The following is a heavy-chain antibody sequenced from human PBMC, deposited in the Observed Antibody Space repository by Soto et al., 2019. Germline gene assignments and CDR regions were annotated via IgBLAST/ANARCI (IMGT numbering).Heavy chain of an antibody. CDR2: TYYRSNWRH. V-gene: IGHV6-1*01. CDR1: GDGGSSNTAA. CDR3: ARGVAGSGFDL. Sequence: SQTLSLTCAMSGDGGSSNTAAWNWIRSSPSRGLEWLGRTYYRSNWRHDYAVSVKSRITVNPDTSKNHFSLQLNSVTPDDTAVYYCARGVAGSGFDLWGQGTLDTVSS. D-gene: IGHD6-19*01. J-gene: IGHJ4*02.